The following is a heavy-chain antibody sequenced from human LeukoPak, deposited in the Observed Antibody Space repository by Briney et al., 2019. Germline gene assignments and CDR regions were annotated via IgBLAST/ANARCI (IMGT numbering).Heavy chain of an antibody. J-gene: IGHJ4*02. D-gene: IGHD1-1*01. CDR1: GGSISSGGYY. V-gene: IGHV4-30-2*02. CDR3: ARRERGGSFDY. CDR2: IYHSGST. Sequence: SQTLSLTCTVSGGSISSGGYYWSWIRQPPGKGLEWIGYIYHSGSTYYNPSLKSRVTISVDRSKNQFSLKLSSVTAADTAVYYCARRERGGSFDYWGQGTLVTVSS.